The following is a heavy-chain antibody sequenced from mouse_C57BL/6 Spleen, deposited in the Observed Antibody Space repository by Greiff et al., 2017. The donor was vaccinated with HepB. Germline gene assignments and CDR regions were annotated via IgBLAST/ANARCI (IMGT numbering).Heavy chain of an antibody. CDR1: GYTFTDYE. CDR2: IDPETGGT. CDR3: TRGGITTVEREDH. D-gene: IGHD1-1*01. J-gene: IGHJ2*01. Sequence: VQLQQSGAELVRPGASVTLSCKASGYTFTDYEMHWVKQTPVHGLEWIGAIDPETGGTAYNQKFKGKAILTADKSSSTAYMELRSLTSEDSADYYCTRGGITTVEREDHWGQGTTLTVSS. V-gene: IGHV1-15*01.